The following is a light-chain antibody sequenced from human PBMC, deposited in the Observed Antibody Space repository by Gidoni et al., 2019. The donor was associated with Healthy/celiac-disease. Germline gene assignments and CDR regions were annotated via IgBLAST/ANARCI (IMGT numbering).Light chain of an antibody. V-gene: IGLV3-21*02. J-gene: IGLJ2*01. Sequence: SYVLPQPPSVSVAPGQTARITCGGNNIGSKSVHWYQQKPGQAPVLVVYDDSDRPSGIPERFSGSNSGNTATLTISRVEAGDEADYYCQVWDSSSDLVFGGGTKLTVL. CDR3: QVWDSSSDLV. CDR2: DDS. CDR1: NIGSKS.